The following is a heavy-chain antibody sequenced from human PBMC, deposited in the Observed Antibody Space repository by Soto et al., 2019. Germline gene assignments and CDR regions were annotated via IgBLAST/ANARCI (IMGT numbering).Heavy chain of an antibody. CDR2: ISDISFT. J-gene: IGHJ6*02. CDR3: ARQGFGVLHGLVDV. D-gene: IGHD3-10*01. CDR1: GGSITYIKNHY. V-gene: IGHV4-61*05. Sequence: PSETLSLTCTVSGGSITYIKNHYCSWLRLPPGKGLECIGDISDISFTSYNPFPNGRVYISVDTSKNPFSLTLTSVTAADTAVYYCARQGFGVLHGLVDVWGQGTTVT.